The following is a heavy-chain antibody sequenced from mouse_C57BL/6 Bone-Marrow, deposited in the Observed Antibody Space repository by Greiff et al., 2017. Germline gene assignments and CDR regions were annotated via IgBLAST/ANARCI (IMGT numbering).Heavy chain of an antibody. CDR2: INYDGSST. CDR1: GFTFSDYY. Sequence: EVKLVESEGGLVQPGSSMKLSCTASGFTFSDYYMAWVRQVPEKGLEWVANINYDGSSTYYLDSLKSRFIISRDNAKNILYLQMSSLKSEDTATYYCARDDGYPWYFDVWGTGTTVTVSS. V-gene: IGHV5-16*01. CDR3: ARDDGYPWYFDV. J-gene: IGHJ1*03. D-gene: IGHD2-3*01.